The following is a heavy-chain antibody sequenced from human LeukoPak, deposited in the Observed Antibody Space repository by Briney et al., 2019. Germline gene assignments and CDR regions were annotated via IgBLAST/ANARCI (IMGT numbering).Heavy chain of an antibody. Sequence: GASVKVSCMASGYTFTGHYMHWVRQAPGQGLEWMGWFNPNSGGTNYAQKFQGRVTMTTDTSMSTAYMELSRLTSDDTAVYYRARAGGRSWFDPWGQGTLVTVSS. CDR3: ARAGGRSWFDP. CDR2: FNPNSGGT. J-gene: IGHJ5*02. V-gene: IGHV1-2*02. CDR1: GYTFTGHY.